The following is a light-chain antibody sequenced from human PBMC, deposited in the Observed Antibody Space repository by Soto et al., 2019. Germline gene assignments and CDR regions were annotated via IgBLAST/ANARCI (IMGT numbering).Light chain of an antibody. V-gene: IGKV3-11*01. J-gene: IGKJ5*01. CDR2: DAS. Sequence: EIVLTQYPATLSLSPGERATLSCRASQSVSSYLAWYQQKPGQAPRLLIYDASNRATGIPARFSGSGSGTHFTLTISSLQPEDFGTYYCQQTDSFPITFGQGTRLEIK. CDR3: QQTDSFPIT. CDR1: QSVSSY.